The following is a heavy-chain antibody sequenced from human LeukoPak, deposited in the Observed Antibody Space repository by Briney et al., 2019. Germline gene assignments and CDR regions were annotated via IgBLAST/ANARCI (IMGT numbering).Heavy chain of an antibody. Sequence: PGGSLRLSCAASGFTFSSYAMHWVRQAPGKGLEWVAVISYDGSNKYYADSVKGRFTIPRDNSKNTLYLQMNSLRAEDTAVYYCARLDYYDSSNFDYWGQGTLVTVSS. D-gene: IGHD3-22*01. CDR3: ARLDYYDSSNFDY. CDR2: ISYDGSNK. CDR1: GFTFSSYA. V-gene: IGHV3-30-3*01. J-gene: IGHJ4*02.